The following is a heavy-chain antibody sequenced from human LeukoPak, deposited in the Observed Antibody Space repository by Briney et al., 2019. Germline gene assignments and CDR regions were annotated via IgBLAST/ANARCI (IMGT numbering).Heavy chain of an antibody. CDR3: ARELTGHYYYYGMDV. CDR1: GYTFTGYY. CDR2: INPNSGGT. J-gene: IGHJ6*02. D-gene: IGHD1-20*01. Sequence: ASVKVSCKASGYTFTGYYMHWVRQAPGQGLEWMGWINPNSGGTNYAQKFQGRGTMTRDSAISTAYVEVRRLRSDDTAVYYCARELTGHYYYYGMDVWGQGTTVTVSS. V-gene: IGHV1-2*02.